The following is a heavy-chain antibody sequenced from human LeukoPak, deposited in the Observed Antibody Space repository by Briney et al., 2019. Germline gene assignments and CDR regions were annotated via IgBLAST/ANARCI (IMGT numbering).Heavy chain of an antibody. CDR1: GFTFSSYS. CDR3: AAANWGLYDY. V-gene: IGHV3-21*01. CDR2: ISSSSSYI. D-gene: IGHD7-27*01. Sequence: GGSLRLSCAASGFTFSSYSMNWVRQAPGKGLEWVSSISSSSSYIYYADSVKGRFTISRDNAKNSLYLQMNSLRAEDTAVYYCAAANWGLYDYWGQGTLVTVSS. J-gene: IGHJ4*02.